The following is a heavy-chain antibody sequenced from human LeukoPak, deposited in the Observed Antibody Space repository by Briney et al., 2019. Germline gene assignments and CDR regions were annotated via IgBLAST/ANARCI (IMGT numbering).Heavy chain of an antibody. CDR1: GFSFSAFA. D-gene: IGHD1-26*01. CDR3: ARVRGAITYYFDY. V-gene: IGHV3-23*01. Sequence: GGSLRLSCAASGFSFSAFAGGWDRQAPGKGLEWVSVIGDSGGRTHYADSVKGRFTISRDNSKNTLYLQMNSLRGEDTAVYYCARVRGAITYYFDYCGQGTLVTVSS. J-gene: IGHJ4*02. CDR2: IGDSGGRT.